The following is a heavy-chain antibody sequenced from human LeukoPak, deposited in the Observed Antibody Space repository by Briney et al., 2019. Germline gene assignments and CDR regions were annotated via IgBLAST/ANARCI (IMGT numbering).Heavy chain of an antibody. CDR1: GYSISSGYY. D-gene: IGHD6-13*01. V-gene: IGHV4-38-2*01. CDR2: IYHSGST. J-gene: IGHJ5*02. Sequence: SETLSLTCAVSGYSISSGYYWGWIRQPPGKGLEWIGSIYHSGSTYYNPSLKRRVTISVDTSKNPFSLKLSSVTAADTAVYYCASTIAARNWFDPWGQGTLVTVSS. CDR3: ASTIAARNWFDP.